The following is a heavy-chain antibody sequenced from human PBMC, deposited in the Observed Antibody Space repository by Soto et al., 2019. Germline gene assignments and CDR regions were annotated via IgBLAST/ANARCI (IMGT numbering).Heavy chain of an antibody. CDR2: IWYDGSNK. V-gene: IGHV3-33*01. Sequence: QVQLVESGGGVVQPGRSLRLSCAASGFTFSSYGMHWVRQAPGKGLEWVAVIWYDGSNKYYADSVKGRFTISRDNSKNTLYLQMNSLRAEDTAVYYCAREPTAGSSFDYWGQGTLVTVSS. D-gene: IGHD5-18*01. CDR3: AREPTAGSSFDY. CDR1: GFTFSSYG. J-gene: IGHJ4*02.